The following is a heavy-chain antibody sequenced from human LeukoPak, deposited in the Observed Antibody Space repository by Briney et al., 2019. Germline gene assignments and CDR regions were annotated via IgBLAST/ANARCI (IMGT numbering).Heavy chain of an antibody. CDR1: GGSISSYY. CDR2: IYYSGST. V-gene: IGHV4-59*01. Sequence: TPSETLSLTCTVSGGSISSYYWSWIRQPPGKGLEWIGYIYYSGSTNYNPSLKSRVTISVDTSKNQFSLKLSSVTAADTAVYYCARGVVAGTPDAFDIWGQGTMVTVSS. CDR3: ARGVVAGTPDAFDI. D-gene: IGHD6-19*01. J-gene: IGHJ3*02.